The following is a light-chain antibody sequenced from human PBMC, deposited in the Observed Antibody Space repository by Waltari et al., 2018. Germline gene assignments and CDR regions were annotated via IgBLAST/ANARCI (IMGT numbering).Light chain of an antibody. V-gene: IGLV2-14*03. Sequence: HSALTQSASVSGSPGQSITIPCTGTNSDIGTYDYVSWFQQLPGKAPKLIIYDVRNRPLGISNRFSGSKSGITASLSISGLLAEDEAYYYCSSYTSSSTWVFGGGTKLTVL. CDR3: SSYTSSSTWV. J-gene: IGLJ3*02. CDR1: NSDIGTYDY. CDR2: DVR.